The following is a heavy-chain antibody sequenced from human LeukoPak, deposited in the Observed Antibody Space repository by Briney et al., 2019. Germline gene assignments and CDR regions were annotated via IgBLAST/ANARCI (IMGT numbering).Heavy chain of an antibody. J-gene: IGHJ4*02. CDR1: GFTFSGYG. V-gene: IGHV3-23*01. CDR2: ISGSGGST. CDR3: AKKCGGNCYSHLDY. Sequence: QPGGSLRLSCAASGFTFSGYGMTWVRQAPGKGLEWVSGISGSGGSTYYVDSVKGRFTISRDNSKNTLYLQMNSLRAEDTAVYYCAKKCGGNCYSHLDYWGQGTLVTVSS. D-gene: IGHD2-15*01.